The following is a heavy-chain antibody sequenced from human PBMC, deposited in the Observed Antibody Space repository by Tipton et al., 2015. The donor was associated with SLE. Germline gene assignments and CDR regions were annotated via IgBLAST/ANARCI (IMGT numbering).Heavy chain of an antibody. Sequence: TLSLTCTVSGGSISRGSYYWSWIGQPAGKGLEWIGRIYTSGSTNYNPSLKSRVTIALDTSTNQFSLKLSSVTAADTAVYYCARAGEGVFDYWGQGTLVTVSS. CDR2: IYTSGST. V-gene: IGHV4-61*02. CDR1: GGSISRGSYY. J-gene: IGHJ4*02. CDR3: ARAGEGVFDY. D-gene: IGHD3-10*01.